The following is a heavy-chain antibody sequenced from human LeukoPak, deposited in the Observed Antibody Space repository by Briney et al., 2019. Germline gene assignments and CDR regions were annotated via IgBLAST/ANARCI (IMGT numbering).Heavy chain of an antibody. J-gene: IGHJ3*02. CDR3: ARGGGAPYCGGDCYFYNAFDI. CDR2: IIPIFGTA. Sequence: SVKVSCKASGYTFTSYDINWVRQATGQGLEWMGGIIPIFGTANYAQKFQGRVTITADESTSTAYMELSSLRSEDTAVYYCARGGGAPYCGGDCYFYNAFDIWGQGTMVTVSS. V-gene: IGHV1-69*13. CDR1: GYTFTSYD. D-gene: IGHD2-21*02.